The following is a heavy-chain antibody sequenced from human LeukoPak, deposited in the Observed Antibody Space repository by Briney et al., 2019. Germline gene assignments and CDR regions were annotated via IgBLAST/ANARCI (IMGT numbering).Heavy chain of an antibody. CDR1: GFTFNAYA. CDR3: ARDPNGDYIGAFDM. D-gene: IGHD4-17*01. Sequence: GSPRLSCTASGFTFNAYAMMWVRQAPGKGPEWVSAIRGGGTSEFYADSVKGRFGISRDNSKDTLFLQMNSLRAEDTAVYYCARDPNGDYIGAFDMWGPGTMVTVSS. V-gene: IGHV3-23*01. CDR2: IRGGGTSE. J-gene: IGHJ3*02.